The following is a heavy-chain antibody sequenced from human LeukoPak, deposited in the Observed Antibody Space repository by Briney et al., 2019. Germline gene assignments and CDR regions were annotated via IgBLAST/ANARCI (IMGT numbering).Heavy chain of an antibody. D-gene: IGHD2-15*01. Sequence: SETLSLTCTVSGRTISLYDWSWVRQPPGKGLEWIGYFYDTRSPKYNPSLERRVTISVDMSRNQFSLNLTSVTAADTAVYYCARGRSPLTYWGQGTLATVSS. V-gene: IGHV4-59*01. CDR1: GRTISLYD. CDR2: FYDTRSP. CDR3: ARGRSPLTY. J-gene: IGHJ4*02.